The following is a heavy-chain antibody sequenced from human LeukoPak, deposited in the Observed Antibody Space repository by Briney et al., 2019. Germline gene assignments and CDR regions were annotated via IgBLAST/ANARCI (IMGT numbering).Heavy chain of an antibody. CDR1: GGTFSSYA. CDR3: ASSVHYYGMDV. CDR2: IIPILGIA. D-gene: IGHD3-16*02. Sequence: GASVKVSCKASGGTFSSYAISWVRQAPGQGLEWMGRIIPILGIANYAQKFQSRVTITADKSTSTAYMELSSLRSEDTAVYYCASSVHYYGMDVWGQGTTVTVSS. V-gene: IGHV1-69*04. J-gene: IGHJ6*02.